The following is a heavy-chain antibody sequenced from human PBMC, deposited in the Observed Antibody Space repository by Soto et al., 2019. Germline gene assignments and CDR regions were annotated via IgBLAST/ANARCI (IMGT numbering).Heavy chain of an antibody. D-gene: IGHD3-22*01. J-gene: IGHJ3*02. CDR3: ARDYEFGFDI. Sequence: EVQLVESGGGLVQPGGSLRLSCEASAFTLSSYWMSWVRQAPGKGLEWVANIKPDGSEKYYVDSVKGRFTISRDNTKNSLYLQMSTLRPEDTAIYYCARDYEFGFDIRGQGTLVTVSS. CDR2: IKPDGSEK. CDR1: AFTLSSYW. V-gene: IGHV3-7*01.